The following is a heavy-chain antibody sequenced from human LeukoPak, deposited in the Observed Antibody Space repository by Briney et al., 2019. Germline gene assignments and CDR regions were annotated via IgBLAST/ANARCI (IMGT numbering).Heavy chain of an antibody. J-gene: IGHJ6*03. V-gene: IGHV4-61*02. CDR1: GGSISSSSYY. CDR3: AREAYYYGSGSYYITYHTYYMDV. Sequence: PSETLSLTCTVSGGSISSSSYYWSWIRQPAGKGLEWVGRIYTTGSTNYNPSLKSRLTMSVDTSKNQFSLKLMSVTAADTAVYYCAREAYYYGSGSYYITYHTYYMDVWGKGTTVTISS. CDR2: IYTTGST. D-gene: IGHD3-10*01.